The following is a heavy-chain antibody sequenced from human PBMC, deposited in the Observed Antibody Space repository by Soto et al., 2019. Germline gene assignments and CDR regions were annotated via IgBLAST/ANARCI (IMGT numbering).Heavy chain of an antibody. V-gene: IGHV4-59*01. Sequence: SETLSLTCTVSGGSISSYYWSWIRQPPGKGLEWIGYIYYSGSTNYNPSPKSRVTISVDTSKNQFSLKLSSVTAADTAVYYCARAASVNWDYDSSGYYYSWFDPWGQGTLVTVSS. D-gene: IGHD3-22*01. CDR3: ARAASVNWDYDSSGYYYSWFDP. CDR1: GGSISSYY. J-gene: IGHJ5*02. CDR2: IYYSGST.